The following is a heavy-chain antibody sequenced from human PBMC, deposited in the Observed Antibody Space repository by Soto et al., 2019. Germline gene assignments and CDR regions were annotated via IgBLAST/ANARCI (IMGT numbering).Heavy chain of an antibody. J-gene: IGHJ5*02. CDR3: AADPEYSSSVWFDP. CDR2: IVVGSGNT. D-gene: IGHD6-6*01. Sequence: GASVKVSCKASGFTFTSSAVQWVRQARGQRLEWIGWIVVGSGNTNYAQKFQERVTITRDMSTSTAYMELSSLRSEDTAVYYCAADPEYSSSVWFDPWGQGTLVTVSS. V-gene: IGHV1-58*01. CDR1: GFTFTSSA.